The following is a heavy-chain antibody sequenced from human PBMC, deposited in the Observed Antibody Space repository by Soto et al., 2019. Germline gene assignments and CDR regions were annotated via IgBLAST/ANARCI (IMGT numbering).Heavy chain of an antibody. CDR2: ISYDGSNK. J-gene: IGHJ4*02. D-gene: IGHD6-19*01. CDR3: PRWDSRGRSFDY. CDR1: GFTFSSYS. Sequence: GGSLRLSCAASGFTFSSYSMHWVRQAPGKGLEWVAVISYDGSNKYYADSVKGRFTISRDNSKNTLYLQMNSLRAEDTAVYYCPRWDSRGRSFDYWGQGTLVTVSS. V-gene: IGHV3-30-3*01.